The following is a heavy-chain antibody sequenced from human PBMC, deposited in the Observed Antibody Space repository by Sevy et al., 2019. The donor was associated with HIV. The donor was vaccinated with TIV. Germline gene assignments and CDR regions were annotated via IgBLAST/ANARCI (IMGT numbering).Heavy chain of an antibody. Sequence: SETLSLTCTVSGGSISSGGNYWSWIRQHPGKGLEWIGYIYYSGSTYYNPSLKSRVTISVDTSKNQFSLKLSSVTAADTAVYYCAREGGLKVVLNAFDIWGQGTMVTVSS. J-gene: IGHJ3*02. CDR3: AREGGLKVVLNAFDI. CDR2: IYYSGST. V-gene: IGHV4-31*03. D-gene: IGHD2-2*01. CDR1: GGSISSGGNY.